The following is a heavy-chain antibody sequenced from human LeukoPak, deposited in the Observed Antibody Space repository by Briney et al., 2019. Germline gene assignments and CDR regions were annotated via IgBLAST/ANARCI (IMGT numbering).Heavy chain of an antibody. CDR3: ARDIGSRDFFYYYYYYMDV. V-gene: IGHV1-3*01. J-gene: IGHJ6*03. Sequence: EASVKVSCKASGYTFTSYAMHWVRQAPGQRLEWMGWINAGNGNTKYSQEFQGRVTITRDTSTSTAYMELRSLRSDDTAVYYCARDIGSRDFFYYYYYYMDVWGKGTTVTISS. CDR1: GYTFTSYA. D-gene: IGHD5/OR15-5a*01. CDR2: INAGNGNT.